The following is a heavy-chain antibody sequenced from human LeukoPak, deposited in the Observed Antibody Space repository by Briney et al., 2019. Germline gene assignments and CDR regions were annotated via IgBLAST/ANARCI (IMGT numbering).Heavy chain of an antibody. CDR3: ARDLGGSYSGWFDP. D-gene: IGHD1-26*01. J-gene: IGHJ5*02. V-gene: IGHV4-31*03. Sequence: SETLSLTCTVSGGSISSGGYYWSWIRQHPGKGLEWIGYIYYSGSTYYNPSLKSRVTISVDTSKNQFSLKLSSVTAADTAVYYCARDLGGSYSGWFDPWGQGTLVTVSS. CDR2: IYYSGST. CDR1: GGSISSGGYY.